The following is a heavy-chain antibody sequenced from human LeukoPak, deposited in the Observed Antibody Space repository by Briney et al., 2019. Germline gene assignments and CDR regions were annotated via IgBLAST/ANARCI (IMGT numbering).Heavy chain of an antibody. V-gene: IGHV4-59*01. Sequence: PSETLSLTCTVSGGSISSYYWSWIRQPPGKGLEWIGYIYYSGSTNYNPSLKSRVTISVDTSKNQFSLKLSSVTAADTAVYYCAREDITIFGVAEKIDYWGQGTLVTVSS. CDR3: AREDITIFGVAEKIDY. J-gene: IGHJ4*02. D-gene: IGHD3-3*01. CDR1: GGSISSYY. CDR2: IYYSGST.